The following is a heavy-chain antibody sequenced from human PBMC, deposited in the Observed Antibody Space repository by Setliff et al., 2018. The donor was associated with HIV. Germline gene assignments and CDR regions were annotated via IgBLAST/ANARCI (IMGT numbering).Heavy chain of an antibody. CDR1: GYSFSNHW. CDR2: IYGDGSDP. Sequence: GESLKISCTGSGYSFSNHWIGWVRQMPGEGLEWMGVIYGDGSDPRYSPSFQGQVTISVDKSINTAYLRWTSLKASDTALYYCARPQYHQSSDAFDIWCQGTMVTVSS. V-gene: IGHV5-51*01. CDR3: ARPQYHQSSDAFDI. J-gene: IGHJ3*02.